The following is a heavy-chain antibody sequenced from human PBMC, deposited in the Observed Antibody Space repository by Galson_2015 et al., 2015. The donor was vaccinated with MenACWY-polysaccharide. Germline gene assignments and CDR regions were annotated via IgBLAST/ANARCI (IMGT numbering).Heavy chain of an antibody. V-gene: IGHV3-30*03. J-gene: IGHJ3*02. CDR2: ISYDGSNK. Sequence: SLRLSCAASGFTFSSYGMHWVRQAPGKGLEWVAVISYDGSNKYYADSVKGRFTISRDNSKNTLYLQMNSLRAEDTAVYYCATGDSHAFDIWGQGTMVSVSS. D-gene: IGHD7-27*01. CDR3: ATGDSHAFDI. CDR1: GFTFSSYG.